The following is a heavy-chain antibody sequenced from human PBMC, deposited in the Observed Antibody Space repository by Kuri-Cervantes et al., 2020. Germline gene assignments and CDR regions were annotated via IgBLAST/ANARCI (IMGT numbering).Heavy chain of an antibody. CDR3: ARDTSYSSGWFS. J-gene: IGHJ4*02. Sequence: GGSLRLSCVASGFTFSNYAMSWVRQAPGKGLEWVSAISGSGGSTYYADSVKGRFTISRDNSKNTLYLQMNSLRAEDTAVYYCARDTSYSSGWFSWGQGTLVTVSS. CDR2: ISGSGGST. CDR1: GFTFSNYA. D-gene: IGHD6-19*01. V-gene: IGHV3-23*01.